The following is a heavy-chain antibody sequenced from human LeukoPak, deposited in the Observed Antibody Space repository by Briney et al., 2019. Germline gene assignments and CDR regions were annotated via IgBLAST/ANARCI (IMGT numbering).Heavy chain of an antibody. J-gene: IGHJ5*02. Sequence: GEALKISCKGSGYSFTSYWIGWVRQMPGKGLDWMGIIYPGDSDTRYSTSFQGQVTISADKSISNAYLQWSSLKASDTAMYYCARRSYYDFWSGYANWFDPWGQGTLVTVSS. CDR1: GYSFTSYW. V-gene: IGHV5-51*01. CDR2: IYPGDSDT. D-gene: IGHD3-3*01. CDR3: ARRSYYDFWSGYANWFDP.